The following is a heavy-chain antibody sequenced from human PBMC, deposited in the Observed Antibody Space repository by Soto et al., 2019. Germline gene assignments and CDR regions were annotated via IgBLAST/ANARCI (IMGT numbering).Heavy chain of an antibody. CDR1: GFTFSSVW. D-gene: IGHD3-10*01. CDR3: ASSNDYGFGSY. Sequence: ESGGGLVQPGGSLRLSCAASGFTFSSVWMHWVRQAPGKGLEWVANIKQDGSEKYYVGSVKGRFAISRDNAKNSLYLQMNSLTAEDPAVYYCASSNDYGFGSYWGQGTPVTVSS. V-gene: IGHV3-7*05. CDR2: IKQDGSEK. J-gene: IGHJ4*02.